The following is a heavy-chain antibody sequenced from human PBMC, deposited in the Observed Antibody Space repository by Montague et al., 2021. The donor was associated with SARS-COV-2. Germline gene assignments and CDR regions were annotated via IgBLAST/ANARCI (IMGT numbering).Heavy chain of an antibody. Sequence: SETLSLTCTLSGGSISSYYWSWIRQPPGKGLEWIGYIYYSGSTNYNPPPKSRATISVDTSKNQFSLKLSSVTAADTAVYYCARVFPRWLQFDPYFDYWGQGTLVTVSS. J-gene: IGHJ4*02. CDR1: GGSISSYY. CDR3: ARVFPRWLQFDPYFDY. D-gene: IGHD5-24*01. V-gene: IGHV4-59*01. CDR2: IYYSGST.